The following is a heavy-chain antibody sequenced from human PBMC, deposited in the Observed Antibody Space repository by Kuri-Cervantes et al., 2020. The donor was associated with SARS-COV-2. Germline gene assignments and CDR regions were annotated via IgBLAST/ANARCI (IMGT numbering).Heavy chain of an antibody. CDR1: GFLFSDSA. CDR2: IYSGGST. D-gene: IGHD2-2*01. J-gene: IGHJ6*04. V-gene: IGHV3-66*02. Sequence: GESLKISCEVSGFLFSDSAIHWVRQASGKGLEWVSVIYSGGSTYYADSVKGRFTISRDNSKNTLYLQLNSLRAEDTAVYYCANDIVVVSMDVWGNGTTVTVSS. CDR3: ANDIVVVSMDV.